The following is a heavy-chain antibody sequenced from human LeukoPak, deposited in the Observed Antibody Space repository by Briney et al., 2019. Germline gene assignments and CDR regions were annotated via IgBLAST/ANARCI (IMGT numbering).Heavy chain of an antibody. Sequence: ASVKVSCKASGYTFTGYYMHWVRQAPGQGLEWMGWINPNSGGTNYAQKFQGRVTMTRDTSISTAYMELSRLRSDDTAVYYCASWGDQQLGGSYFDYWGRGTLVTVPS. CDR3: ASWGDQQLGGSYFDY. CDR1: GYTFTGYY. D-gene: IGHD6-6*01. CDR2: INPNSGGT. J-gene: IGHJ4*02. V-gene: IGHV1-2*02.